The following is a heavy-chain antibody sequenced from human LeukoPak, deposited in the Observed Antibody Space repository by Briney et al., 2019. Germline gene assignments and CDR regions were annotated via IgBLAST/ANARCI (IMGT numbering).Heavy chain of an antibody. D-gene: IGHD3-10*01. CDR2: IVVGSGNT. J-gene: IGHJ3*02. CDR3: AKDFSGGWGVRHAFDI. CDR1: GFTFTSSA. V-gene: IGHV1-58*01. Sequence: GTSVKVSCKASGFTFTSSAVQWVRQARGQRLEWIGWIVVGSGNTNYAQKFQERVTITRDMSTSTAYMELSSLRSEDTAVYYCAKDFSGGWGVRHAFDIWGQGTVVTVSS.